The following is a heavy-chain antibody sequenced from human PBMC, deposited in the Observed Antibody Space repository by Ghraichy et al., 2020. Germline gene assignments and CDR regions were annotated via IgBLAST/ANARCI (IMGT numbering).Heavy chain of an antibody. CDR3: ARGRPPPITIFGVVTSLRMDV. D-gene: IGHD3-3*01. J-gene: IGHJ6*02. Sequence: SETLSLTCAVYGGSFSGYYWSWIRQPPGKGLEWIGEINHSGSTNYNPSLKSRVTISVDTSKNQFSLKLSSVTAADTAVYYCARGRPPPITIFGVVTSLRMDVWGQGTTVTVSS. CDR2: INHSGST. V-gene: IGHV4-34*01. CDR1: GGSFSGYY.